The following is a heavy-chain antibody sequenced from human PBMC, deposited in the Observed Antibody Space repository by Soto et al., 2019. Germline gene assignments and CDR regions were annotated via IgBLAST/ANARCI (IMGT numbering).Heavy chain of an antibody. Sequence: QVQLVQSGAEVKTPGSSLKVSCTVSGSRFSNYVISWVRQAPGHGLEWLGRIIPIFNTTQYAQKVQGRVTITADKSTNTASLELSSLRSDDTAVYYCVREGRGKKAGYNGLVSLGYWGQGTLVTVSS. CDR1: GSRFSNYV. V-gene: IGHV1-69*06. CDR3: VREGRGKKAGYNGLVSLGY. J-gene: IGHJ4*02. CDR2: IIPIFNTT. D-gene: IGHD2-2*02.